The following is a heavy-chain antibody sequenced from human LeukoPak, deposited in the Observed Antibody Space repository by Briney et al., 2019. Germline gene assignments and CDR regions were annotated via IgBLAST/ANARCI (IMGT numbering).Heavy chain of an antibody. J-gene: IGHJ6*03. V-gene: IGHV1-8*01. Sequence: GASVKVSCKASGYTFTSYDINWVRQATGQGLEWLGWMNSSSGNTGYAQKFQGRVTMTRDTSISTAYMELSSLRSEDTAVYYCARDAGFIVGANSATLWYYMDVWGKGTTVTVSS. D-gene: IGHD1-26*01. CDR3: ARDAGFIVGANSATLWYYMDV. CDR1: GYTFTSYD. CDR2: MNSSSGNT.